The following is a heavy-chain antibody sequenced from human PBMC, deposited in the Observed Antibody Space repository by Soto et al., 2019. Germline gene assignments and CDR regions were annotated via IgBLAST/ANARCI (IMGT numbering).Heavy chain of an antibody. Sequence: WGSLRLSCAASGFKVIDYYIIFIRQAPWKGLEWLSYSSNSGTYTRYADSVKGRFSISRDNAKNSLFLQIDSLRGEDSATYYCARSGDNYNVLDYWGQGTPVTVSS. V-gene: IGHV3-11*06. CDR3: ARSGDNYNVLDY. D-gene: IGHD3-10*02. J-gene: IGHJ4*02. CDR2: SSNSGTYT. CDR1: GFKVIDYY.